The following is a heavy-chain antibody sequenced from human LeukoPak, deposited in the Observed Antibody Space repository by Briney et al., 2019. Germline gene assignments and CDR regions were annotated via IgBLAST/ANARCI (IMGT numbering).Heavy chain of an antibody. Sequence: ASVKVSCKASGGTFSSYAISWVRQAPGQGLEWMGRIIPIFGTANYAQKFQGRVTITTDESTSIAYMELSSLRSEDTAVYYCARSGHDYGDYYYYYMDVWGKGTTVTVSS. CDR2: IIPIFGTA. CDR3: ARSGHDYGDYYYYYMDV. V-gene: IGHV1-69*05. CDR1: GGTFSSYA. J-gene: IGHJ6*03. D-gene: IGHD4-17*01.